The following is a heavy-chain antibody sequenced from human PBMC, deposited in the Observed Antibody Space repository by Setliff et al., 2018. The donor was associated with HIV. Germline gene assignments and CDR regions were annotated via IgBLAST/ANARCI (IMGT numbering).Heavy chain of an antibody. CDR3: AKSFIHFFGSGPYWNQKLYVDY. CDR1: GFTFDSHT. CDR2: IAQPDGGV. J-gene: IGHJ4*02. D-gene: IGHD3-10*01. Sequence: GGSLRLSCTASGFTFDSHTMIWFGQVPGKALEWVSSIAQPDGGVYADFVRGRFTISRDNAKNTLYLQMRRVRAEDTAVYYCAKSFIHFFGSGPYWNQKLYVDYWGQGTLVTVSS. V-gene: IGHV3-23*01.